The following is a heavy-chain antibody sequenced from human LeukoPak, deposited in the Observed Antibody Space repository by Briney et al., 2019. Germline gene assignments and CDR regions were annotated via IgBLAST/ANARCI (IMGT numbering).Heavy chain of an antibody. CDR2: IYHSGET. CDR1: GGSISSTTYY. CDR3: AETNTQDWFDP. V-gene: IGHV4-39*07. D-gene: IGHD2-8*01. Sequence: SETLSLTCRVSGGSISSTTYYWGWIRQPPGKGLEWIASIYHSGETFYNPSLESRVAISVDTSNNEVFLDLYSVTAADTAMYYCAETNTQDWFDPWGRGTLVTVSS. J-gene: IGHJ5*02.